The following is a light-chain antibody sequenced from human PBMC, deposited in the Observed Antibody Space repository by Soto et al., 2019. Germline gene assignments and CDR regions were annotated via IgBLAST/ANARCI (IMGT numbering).Light chain of an antibody. V-gene: IGKV1-5*03. CDR1: QNINNG. Sequence: DIQMTQSPSTLSASVGDRVTITCRASQNINNGLAWYQQKPGRAPNLLIYKASILESGVPSRFSCSGSGTEFTLTISSLQPDDFATYFCLSYDSYSYTFGQGTELEIK. CDR2: KAS. CDR3: LSYDSYSYT. J-gene: IGKJ2*01.